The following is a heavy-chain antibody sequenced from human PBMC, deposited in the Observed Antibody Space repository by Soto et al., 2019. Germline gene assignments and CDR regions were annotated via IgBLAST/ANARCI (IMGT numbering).Heavy chain of an antibody. J-gene: IGHJ6*02. CDR3: ARLGPVFHGYYYYYGMDV. V-gene: IGHV4-59*08. D-gene: IGHD2-21*01. CDR1: GASISSYY. CDR2: VYYSGST. Sequence: SETLSLTCTVSGASISSYYWSWIRQPPGKGLEWVGYVYYSGSTNYNPSLKSRVTISVDTSKNQFSLKLSSVTAADTAVYYCARLGPVFHGYYYYYGMDVWGQGTTVTVSS.